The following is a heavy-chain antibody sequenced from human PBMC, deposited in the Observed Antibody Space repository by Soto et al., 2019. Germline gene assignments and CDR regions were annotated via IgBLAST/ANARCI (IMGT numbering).Heavy chain of an antibody. D-gene: IGHD2-21*02. CDR2: VYHTGDT. V-gene: IGHV4-4*02. CDR1: GGTVASSHW. CDR3: AREIVTAGGNNYFDP. Sequence: SETLSLTCGVSGGTVASSHWWSWVRQSPGRGLEWIGNVYHTGDTNFNPSLQSRVTFSVDKSNNQFSLRLTSVTATDTAVYFCAREIVTAGGNNYFDPWGHGTLVTVSS. J-gene: IGHJ5*02.